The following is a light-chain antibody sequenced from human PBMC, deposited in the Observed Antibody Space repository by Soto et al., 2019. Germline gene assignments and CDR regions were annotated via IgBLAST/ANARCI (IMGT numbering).Light chain of an antibody. CDR1: QDISNY. J-gene: IGKJ2*01. V-gene: IGKV1-33*01. CDR2: DAS. CDR3: QQYYYRSGYA. Sequence: DIQMTPSPSSLSAAVGDRVTITCQASQDISNYLNWYQQKPGKAPQLLIYDASNLKTGVPSSFSVSGSGTDFTFTISSLLPEDVATYYCQQYYYRSGYAFGQGTKLEIK.